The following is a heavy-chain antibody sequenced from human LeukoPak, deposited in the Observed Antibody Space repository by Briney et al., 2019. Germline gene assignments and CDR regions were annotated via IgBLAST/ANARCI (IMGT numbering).Heavy chain of an antibody. D-gene: IGHD7-27*01. Sequence: GGSLRLSCAASGFPFNTYIMNWVRQTPGKGLEWISCISSSSSTIYYADSVKGRFTISRDNAKNSLYLQMNSLRAEDTAVYYCARGGGESYYYYMDVWGKGTTVTVSS. J-gene: IGHJ6*03. CDR1: GFPFNTYI. V-gene: IGHV3-48*04. CDR3: ARGGGESYYYYMDV. CDR2: ISSSSSTI.